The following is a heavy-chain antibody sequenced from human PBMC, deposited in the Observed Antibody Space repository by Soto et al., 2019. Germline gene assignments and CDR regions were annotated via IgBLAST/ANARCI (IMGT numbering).Heavy chain of an antibody. Sequence: GSLRLSWAASGFTFSSYWMSWVRQAPGKGLEWVANIKQDGSEKYYVDSVKGRSTISRDNAKNSLYLQMNSLRAEDTVVYYCARDSSGCYYYYYYVMHVWGQGTTDIGSS. CDR2: IKQDGSEK. D-gene: IGHD2-21*01. CDR1: GFTFSSYW. V-gene: IGHV3-7*03. CDR3: ARDSSGCYYYYYYVMHV. J-gene: IGHJ6*02.